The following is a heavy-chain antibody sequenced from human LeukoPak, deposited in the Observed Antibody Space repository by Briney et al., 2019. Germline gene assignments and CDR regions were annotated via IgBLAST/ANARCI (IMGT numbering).Heavy chain of an antibody. J-gene: IGHJ4*02. D-gene: IGHD2-2*02. CDR1: GFTFSSYW. V-gene: IGHV3-7*01. Sequence: GGSLRLSCAASGFTFSSYWMSWVRQAPGKGLEWVANIKQDGSEKYYVDSVEGRFTISRDNAKNSLYLQMNSLRAEDTAVYYCARDAFVVVPAAIPYYFDYWGQGTLVTVSS. CDR2: IKQDGSEK. CDR3: ARDAFVVVPAAIPYYFDY.